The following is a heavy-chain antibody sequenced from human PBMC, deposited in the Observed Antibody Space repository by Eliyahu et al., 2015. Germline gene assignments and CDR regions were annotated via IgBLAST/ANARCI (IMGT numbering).Heavy chain of an antibody. J-gene: IGHJ4*02. D-gene: IGHD1-20*01. CDR3: ASGGYNWNEDFDS. Sequence: QVQLVESGGGLVKPGGSLSLSCAASGFTFSDYYMSLIRQAPGKGLGWVSYISSGAVYXNYADSVKGRFTISRDNAKNSLYLQMNSLRPEDTAVYYCASGGYNWNEDFDSWGQGTLVTVSS. V-gene: IGHV3-11*06. CDR2: ISSGAVYX. CDR1: GFTFSDYY.